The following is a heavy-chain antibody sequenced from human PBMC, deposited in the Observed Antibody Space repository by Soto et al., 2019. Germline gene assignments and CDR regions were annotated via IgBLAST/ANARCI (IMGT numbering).Heavy chain of an antibody. CDR1: GYSFTSNW. J-gene: IGHJ6*02. Sequence: GESLKILRKGSGYSFTSNWINWVRQMPGKGLEWMERIDPSDSQSNYIPSVQGDVTISTDKSNSTDYLQWNSLNASDTAMYYCACRCRGGRGVSSSAMDVWGQGTTVTVSS. CDR3: ACRCRGGRGVSSSAMDV. V-gene: IGHV5-10-1*01. D-gene: IGHD2-15*01. CDR2: IDPSDSQS.